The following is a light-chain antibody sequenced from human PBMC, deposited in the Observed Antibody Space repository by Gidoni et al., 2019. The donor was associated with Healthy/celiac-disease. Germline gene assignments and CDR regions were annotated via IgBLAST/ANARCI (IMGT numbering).Light chain of an antibody. V-gene: IGKV3-20*01. Sequence: IVLTQYTDTLSLSPGERATLSCRASQSVSSSYLAWYQQKPGQAPRLLSYGASSRATVIPDRFSGSGSGTDFTLTISRLEPDDFAVYYFQQYGSSSITFGQGTRLEIK. CDR3: QQYGSSSIT. J-gene: IGKJ5*01. CDR2: GAS. CDR1: QSVSSSY.